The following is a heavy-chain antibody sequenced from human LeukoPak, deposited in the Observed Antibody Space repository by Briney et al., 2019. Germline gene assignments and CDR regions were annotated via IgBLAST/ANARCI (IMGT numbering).Heavy chain of an antibody. Sequence: SETLSLTCTVSGGSISSSSYYWGWIRQPPGKGLEWIGSIYYSGSTYYNPSLKSRVTISVGTSKNQFSLKLSSVTAADTAVYYCARRRVTKCAFDIWGQGTMVTVSS. J-gene: IGHJ3*02. CDR3: ARRRVTKCAFDI. CDR1: GGSISSSSYY. CDR2: IYYSGST. V-gene: IGHV4-39*01.